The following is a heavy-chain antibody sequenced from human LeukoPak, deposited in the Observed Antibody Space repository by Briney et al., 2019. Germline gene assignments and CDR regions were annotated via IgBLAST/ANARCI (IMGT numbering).Heavy chain of an antibody. D-gene: IGHD4-17*01. CDR1: GYTFTRYY. Sequence: ASVKVSCKASGYTFTRYYMHWVRQAPGQGLEWMGWINPNSGGTNYAQKFQGRVTMTRDTSISTAYIELSRLRSDDTAVYYCARDAHDYGDYVGYFDYWGQGTLVTVSS. V-gene: IGHV1-2*02. J-gene: IGHJ4*02. CDR3: ARDAHDYGDYVGYFDY. CDR2: INPNSGGT.